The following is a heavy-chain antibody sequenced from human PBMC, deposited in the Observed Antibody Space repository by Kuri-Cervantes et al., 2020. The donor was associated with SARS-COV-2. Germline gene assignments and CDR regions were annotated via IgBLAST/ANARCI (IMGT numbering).Heavy chain of an antibody. CDR3: ARRTYYDSWSGYFDY. CDR1: GGSISSSSYY. V-gene: IGHV4-39*01. Sequence: SETLSLTCTVSGGSISSSSYYWGWIRQPPGKGLEWIGSIYYSGSTYYNPSLKSRVTISVDTSKNQFSLKLSSVTAADTAVYYCARRTYYDSWSGYFDYWGQGTLVTVSS. D-gene: IGHD3-3*01. J-gene: IGHJ4*02. CDR2: IYYSGST.